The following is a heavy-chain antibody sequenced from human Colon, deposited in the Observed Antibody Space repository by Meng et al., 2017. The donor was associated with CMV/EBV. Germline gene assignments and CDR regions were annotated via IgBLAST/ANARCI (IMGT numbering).Heavy chain of an antibody. CDR3: ARQDFVIGRAAFNGFDP. V-gene: IGHV4-39*01. CDR2: IYYSGRT. J-gene: IGHJ5*02. CDR1: GGSLSSSSFH. D-gene: IGHD2/OR15-2a*01. Sequence: SQTLSLTCTVSGGSLSSSSFHWGWIRQPSGKGLECIGSIYYSGRTYYNTYLKSLVTISIDTSKNQVSLERKSVTAADTAVYYCARQDFVIGRAAFNGFDPWGQGTLVTVSS.